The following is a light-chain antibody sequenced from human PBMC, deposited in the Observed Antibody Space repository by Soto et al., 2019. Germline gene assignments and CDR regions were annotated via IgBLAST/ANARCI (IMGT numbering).Light chain of an antibody. V-gene: IGKV1-9*01. CDR2: AAS. Sequence: IQLTQSPSSLSASIGDRVTITCRASQGISSFLAWYQQRPGKAPMLLIYAASTLRSGVPSRFSGSGSGTDFTLTISSLQPEDFATYYCQQLNIDSYPITFGQGTRLEI. CDR1: QGISSF. J-gene: IGKJ5*01. CDR3: QQLNIDSYPIT.